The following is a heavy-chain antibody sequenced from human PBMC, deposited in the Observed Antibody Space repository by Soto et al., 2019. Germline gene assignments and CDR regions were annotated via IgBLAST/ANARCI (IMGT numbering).Heavy chain of an antibody. D-gene: IGHD1-26*01. CDR2: INSDASST. V-gene: IGHV3-74*01. CDR1: GFTFNIYW. J-gene: IGHJ6*02. Sequence: PGGSLRLSCAASGFTFNIYWMHWVRQAPGKGLVWVSRINSDASSTNYADSVKGRFTISRDNSKNTLYLQMNSLRDEDTAVYYCARDFASGSYPFYYYYGMDVWGQGTTVTVSS. CDR3: ARDFASGSYPFYYYYGMDV.